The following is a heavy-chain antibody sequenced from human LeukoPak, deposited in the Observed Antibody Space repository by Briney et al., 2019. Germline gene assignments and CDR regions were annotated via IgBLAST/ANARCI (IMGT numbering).Heavy chain of an antibody. CDR3: ARNLGYCGTTGCYWFDP. Sequence: PSETLSLTCTVSGGSISSYYWSWIRKSPGKGLEWIGYVYYSGSAKYNPSLESRVTISVDTSKNQFSLNLSSVTAADTAAYYCARNLGYCGTTGCYWFDPWGQGTLVTVSS. CDR1: GGSISSYY. CDR2: VYYSGSA. V-gene: IGHV4-59*01. D-gene: IGHD2-2*01. J-gene: IGHJ5*02.